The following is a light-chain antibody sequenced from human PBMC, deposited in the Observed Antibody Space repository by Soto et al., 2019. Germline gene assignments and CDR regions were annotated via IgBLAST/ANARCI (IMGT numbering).Light chain of an antibody. CDR2: KAS. J-gene: IGKJ1*01. Sequence: DIQMTQSPSTPSASVRDRVTLTCRASQSSSSWLAWYQQTPGKAPKLLIYKASSLESGVPSRFSGSGSGTEFTLTISSLQSEDFAVYYCQQYSNWRTFGQGTKVDIK. CDR3: QQYSNWRT. CDR1: QSSSSW. V-gene: IGKV1-5*03.